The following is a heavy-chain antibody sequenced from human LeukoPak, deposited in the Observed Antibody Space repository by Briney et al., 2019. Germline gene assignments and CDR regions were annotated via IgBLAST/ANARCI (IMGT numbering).Heavy chain of an antibody. Sequence: PGGSLRLSCAASGFTFSSYSMNWVRQAPGKGLEWVSAISGSGGSTYYADSVKGWFTISRDNSKNTLYLQMNSLRAEDTAVYYCARDSYYYYYGMNVWGQGTTVTVSS. CDR3: ARDSYYYYYGMNV. CDR1: GFTFSSYS. CDR2: ISGSGGST. J-gene: IGHJ6*02. V-gene: IGHV3-23*01.